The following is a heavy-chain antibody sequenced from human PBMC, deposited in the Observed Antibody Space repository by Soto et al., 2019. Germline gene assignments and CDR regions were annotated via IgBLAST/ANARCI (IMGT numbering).Heavy chain of an antibody. V-gene: IGHV1-2*04. D-gene: IGHD3-22*01. CDR3: ARDVYYHSSGHTPQSDCGMDV. CDR2: INPNSGGT. J-gene: IGHJ6*02. Sequence: ASVKVSFKASGYTFTGYYMHWVRQAPGQGLEWMGWINPNSGGTNYAQKFQGWVTMTRDTSISTAYMELSRLRSDDTAVYYCARDVYYHSSGHTPQSDCGMDVWGQGTRVTVSS. CDR1: GYTFTGYY.